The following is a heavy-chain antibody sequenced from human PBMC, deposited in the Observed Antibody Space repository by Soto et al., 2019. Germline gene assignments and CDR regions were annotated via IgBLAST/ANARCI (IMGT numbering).Heavy chain of an antibody. J-gene: IGHJ6*02. D-gene: IGHD6-19*01. CDR1: GGTFSSYA. V-gene: IGHV1-69*13. Sequence: GASVKVSCKASGGTFSSYAISWVRQAPGQGLEWMGGIIPIFGTANYAQKFQGRVTITADESTSTAYMELSSLRSEDTAVYYCALGDYSSGWLNYGMDVWGQGTTVTVS. CDR2: IIPIFGTA. CDR3: ALGDYSSGWLNYGMDV.